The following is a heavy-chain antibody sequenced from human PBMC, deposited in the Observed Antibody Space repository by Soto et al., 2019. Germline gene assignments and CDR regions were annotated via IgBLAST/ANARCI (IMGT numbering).Heavy chain of an antibody. J-gene: IGHJ3*02. CDR1: GFTFSSYS. CDR2: ISSSSSYI. CDR3: ARDTSAVVAFDI. V-gene: IGHV3-21*01. Sequence: EVQLVESGGGLVKPGGSLRLSCAASGFTFSSYSMNWVRQAPGKGLEWVSSISSSSSYIYYADSVKGRFTISRDNPKNSLYLQMNSLRAEDTAVYYCARDTSAVVAFDIWGQGTMVTVSS. D-gene: IGHD2-15*01.